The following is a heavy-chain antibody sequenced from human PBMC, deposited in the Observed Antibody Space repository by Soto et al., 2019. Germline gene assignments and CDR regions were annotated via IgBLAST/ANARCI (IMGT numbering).Heavy chain of an antibody. V-gene: IGHV1-69*12. CDR1: GGTFSSYA. D-gene: IGHD6-25*01. CDR3: ARDRLQGGRSYHYYYGMDV. Sequence: QVQLVQSGAEVKKPGSSVKVSCKASGGTFSSYAISWVRQAPGQGLEWMGGIIPIFGTANYAQKFQGRVTITADESTSTAYMELSSLRSEDTAVYYCARDRLQGGRSYHYYYGMDVWGQGTTVTVSS. J-gene: IGHJ6*02. CDR2: IIPIFGTA.